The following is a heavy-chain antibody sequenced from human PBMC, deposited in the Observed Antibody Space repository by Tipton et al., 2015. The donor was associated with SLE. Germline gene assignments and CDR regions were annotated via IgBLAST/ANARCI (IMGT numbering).Heavy chain of an antibody. D-gene: IGHD6-19*01. CDR3: AREGVAGPLGMDV. CDR1: GGTFSSYA. Sequence: QSGPEVKKPGSSVKVSCKASGGTFSSYAIGWVRQAPGQGLEWMGGIIPILGIANYAQKFQGRVTITTDESTSTAYMELSSLRSEDTAVYYRAREGVAGPLGMDVWGQGTTVTVSS. J-gene: IGHJ6*02. V-gene: IGHV1-69*05. CDR2: IIPILGIA.